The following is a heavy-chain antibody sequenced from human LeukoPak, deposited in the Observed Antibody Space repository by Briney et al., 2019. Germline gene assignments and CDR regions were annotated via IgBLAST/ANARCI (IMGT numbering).Heavy chain of an antibody. CDR1: GGTFSSYA. CDR2: IIPILGIA. D-gene: IGHD6-13*01. J-gene: IGHJ6*02. CDR3: ASTSYSSNYGMDV. Sequence: SVKVPCKASGGTFSSYAISWVRQAPGQGLEWMGRIIPILGIANYAQKFQGRVTITADKSTSTAYMELSRLRSDDTAVYYCASTSYSSNYGMDVWGQGTTVTVSS. V-gene: IGHV1-69*04.